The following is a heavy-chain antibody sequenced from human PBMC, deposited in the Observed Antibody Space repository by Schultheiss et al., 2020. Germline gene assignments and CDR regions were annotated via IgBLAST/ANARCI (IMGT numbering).Heavy chain of an antibody. CDR2: VNSGGTTI. D-gene: IGHD3-3*01. CDR3: TGNYDFWSGYHRFDY. V-gene: IGHV3-23*01. J-gene: IGHJ4*02. CDR1: GFTFSSYA. Sequence: GGSLRLSCAASGFTFSSYAMSWVRQAPGKGLEWVSYVNSGGTTIYYADSVKGRFTISRDNSKNTLYLQMNSLKTEDTAVYYCTGNYDFWSGYHRFDYWGQGTLVTVSS.